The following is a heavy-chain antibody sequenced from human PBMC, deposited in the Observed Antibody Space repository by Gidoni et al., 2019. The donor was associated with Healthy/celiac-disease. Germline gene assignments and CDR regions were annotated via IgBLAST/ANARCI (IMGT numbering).Heavy chain of an antibody. CDR3: ARAQYLGTFFDY. D-gene: IGHD1-1*01. J-gene: IGHJ4*02. Sequence: QVQLVESGGGVVQPGRSLRLSCAASGFPFSSDAMHGVRQAPGKGLEWLAVISYDRSNKYYADSVKGRFTISRDNAKNTLYLQMNGLRAEDTAVYYCARAQYLGTFFDYWGQGTLVTVSS. CDR1: GFPFSSDA. V-gene: IGHV3-30-3*01. CDR2: ISYDRSNK.